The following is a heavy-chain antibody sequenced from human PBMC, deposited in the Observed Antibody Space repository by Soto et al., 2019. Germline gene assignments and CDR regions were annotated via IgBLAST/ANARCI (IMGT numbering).Heavy chain of an antibody. CDR1: GGSISSSSYY. Sequence: SETLSLTCTVSGGSISSSSYYWGWIRQPPGKGLEWIGSIYYSGSTYYNPSLKSRVTISVDTSKNQFSLKLSSVTAADTAVYYCARRKLWFGELLYDAPEKSSSGWFDPWGQGTLVTVS. J-gene: IGHJ5*02. CDR2: IYYSGST. CDR3: ARRKLWFGELLYDAPEKSSSGWFDP. D-gene: IGHD3-10*01. V-gene: IGHV4-39*01.